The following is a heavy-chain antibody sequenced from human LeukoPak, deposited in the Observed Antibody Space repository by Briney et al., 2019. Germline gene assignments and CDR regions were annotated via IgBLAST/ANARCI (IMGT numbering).Heavy chain of an antibody. CDR2: ISGSGGST. J-gene: IGHJ3*02. Sequence: GGSLRLSCAASGFTFDDYTMHWVRQAPGKGLEWVSAISGSGGSTYYADSVKGRFTISRDNSKNTLYLQMNSLRAEDTAVYYCANSPPDFDWLLFGAFDIWGQGTMVTVSS. CDR1: GFTFDDYT. V-gene: IGHV3-23*01. CDR3: ANSPPDFDWLLFGAFDI. D-gene: IGHD3-9*01.